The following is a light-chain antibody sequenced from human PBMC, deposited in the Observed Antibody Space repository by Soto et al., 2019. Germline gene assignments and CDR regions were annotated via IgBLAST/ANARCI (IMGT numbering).Light chain of an antibody. J-gene: IGKJ1*01. Sequence: EIVMTQLPATLSVSPGERSTLSCMSSQGVSRSLAWYQKKPGQPPSLLIYGASTRATGIPARLSGSGFGTEFTLTIISLQSADFAVYSCKQYNYXPRTSGQVTKV. CDR3: KQYNYXPRT. CDR1: QGVSRS. V-gene: IGKV3-15*01. CDR2: GAS.